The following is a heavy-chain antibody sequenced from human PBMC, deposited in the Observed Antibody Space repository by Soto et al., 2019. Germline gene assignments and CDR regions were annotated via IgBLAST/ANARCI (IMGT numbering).Heavy chain of an antibody. Sequence: SVKVCCKASGGTFSSYAISWVRQATGQGLEWMGGIIPIFGTANYAQKFQGRVTITADESTSTAYMELSSLRSEDTAVYYCARERRTIFGVVDHYYYYGMDVWGQGTTVTV. J-gene: IGHJ6*02. D-gene: IGHD3-3*01. V-gene: IGHV1-69*13. CDR2: IIPIFGTA. CDR1: GGTFSSYA. CDR3: ARERRTIFGVVDHYYYYGMDV.